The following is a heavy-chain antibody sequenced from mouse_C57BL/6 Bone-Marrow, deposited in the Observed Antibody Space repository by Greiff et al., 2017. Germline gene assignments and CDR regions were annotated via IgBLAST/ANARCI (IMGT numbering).Heavy chain of an antibody. CDR2: IYPRSGNT. CDR3: ARSHYYGSSHDY. Sequence: VNVVESGAELARPGASVKLSCKASGYTFTSYGISWVKQRTGQGLEWIGEIYPRSGNTYYNEKFKGKATLTADKSSSTAYMELRSLTSEDSAVYFCARSHYYGSSHDYWGQGTTLTVSS. D-gene: IGHD1-1*01. J-gene: IGHJ2*01. CDR1: GYTFTSYG. V-gene: IGHV1-81*01.